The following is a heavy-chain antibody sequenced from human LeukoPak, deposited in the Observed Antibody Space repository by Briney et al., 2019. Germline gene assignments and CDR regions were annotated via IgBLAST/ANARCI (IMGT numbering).Heavy chain of an antibody. CDR2: INHSGST. CDR3: ARGLGPDCSSTSCYTPFDY. V-gene: IGHV4-34*01. CDR1: GGSFSGYY. D-gene: IGHD2-2*02. Sequence: PSETLSLTCAVYGGSFSGYYWSWIRQPPGKGLEWIGKINHSGSTNYNPPLKSRVTISVDTSKTQFSLKLSSVTAADTAVYYCARGLGPDCSSTSCYTPFDYWGQGTLVTVSS. J-gene: IGHJ4*02.